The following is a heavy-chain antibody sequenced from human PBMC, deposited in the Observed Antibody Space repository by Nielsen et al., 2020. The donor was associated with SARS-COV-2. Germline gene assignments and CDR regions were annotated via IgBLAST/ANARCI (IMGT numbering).Heavy chain of an antibody. CDR2: IYWSDDT. CDR3: AHRRGPMGAYDI. CDR1: GSSLTTSGVG. Sequence: SGPTLVKPTQTLTLTCSVFGSSLTTSGVGVGWIRQPPGKALEWLALIYWSDDTRYSPSLSSRLTITRDTSKNQVVLKMTNMDPVDTATYYCAHRRGPMGAYDIWGQGTMVTVSS. D-gene: IGHD3-10*01. J-gene: IGHJ3*02. V-gene: IGHV2-5*01.